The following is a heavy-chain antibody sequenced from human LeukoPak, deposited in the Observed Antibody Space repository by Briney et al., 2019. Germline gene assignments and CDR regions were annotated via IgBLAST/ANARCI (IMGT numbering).Heavy chain of an antibody. Sequence: ASVKVSCKASGYTFTGYYMHWVRQAPGQGLEWMGWINPNSGGTNYAQKVQGRVTMTRDTSISTAYMELSRLRSDDTAVYYCARALHRITIFGVVTLVNWFDPWGQGTLVTVSS. D-gene: IGHD3-3*01. V-gene: IGHV1-2*02. J-gene: IGHJ5*02. CDR3: ARALHRITIFGVVTLVNWFDP. CDR2: INPNSGGT. CDR1: GYTFTGYY.